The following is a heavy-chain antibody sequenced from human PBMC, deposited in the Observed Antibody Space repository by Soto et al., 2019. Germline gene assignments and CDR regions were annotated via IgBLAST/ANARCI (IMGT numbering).Heavy chain of an antibody. CDR3: ARELWGYDIMTGPYFDS. CDR2: ISASTGNT. J-gene: IGHJ4*02. CDR1: GYTFTNYG. V-gene: IGHV1-18*01. D-gene: IGHD3-9*01. Sequence: QVQLVQSGAEVKKPGASVKVSCKASGYTFTNYGITWVRQAPGQGLEWMGWISASTGNTNHAQNLQGRVTMTTDTSTSTAYMELRSLRSDDTAVFYCARELWGYDIMTGPYFDSWGQGTLVTVSS.